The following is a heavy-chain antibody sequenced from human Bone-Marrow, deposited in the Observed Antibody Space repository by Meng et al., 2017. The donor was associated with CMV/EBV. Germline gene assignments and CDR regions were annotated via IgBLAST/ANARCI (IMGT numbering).Heavy chain of an antibody. D-gene: IGHD2-15*01. CDR2: IRYDGSNK. Sequence: SCKASGFTFSSYGMHWVRQAPGKGLEWVTFIRYDGSNKYYADSVKGRFTISRDNSKNTLYLQMNSLRAEDTAVYYCAKDRGRSLSKLLRNYYGMDVCGQGTTVTVSS. V-gene: IGHV3-30*02. J-gene: IGHJ6*02. CDR3: AKDRGRSLSKLLRNYYGMDV. CDR1: GFTFSSYG.